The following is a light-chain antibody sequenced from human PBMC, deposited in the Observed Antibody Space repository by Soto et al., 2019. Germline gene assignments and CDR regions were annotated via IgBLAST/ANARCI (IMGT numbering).Light chain of an antibody. J-gene: IGKJ1*01. CDR3: QQYNSYSRT. CDR1: QSGRSR. Sequence: EIRMAQSAFILAACVGDRVSMXCRASQSGRSRLAWCQQKPGKAPKLLIYDSSSLEGGGPSRFSGSGSATEFTRTISSLQPDDFATYYGQQYNSYSRTFGQGTKVDIK. V-gene: IGKV1-5*01. CDR2: DSS.